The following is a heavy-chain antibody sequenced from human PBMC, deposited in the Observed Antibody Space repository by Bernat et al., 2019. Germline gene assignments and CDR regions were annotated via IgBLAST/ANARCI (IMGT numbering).Heavy chain of an antibody. Sequence: QLQLQESGPGLVKPSETLSLTCTVSGGSISSSSYYWGWIRQPPGKGLEWIGSIYYSGSTYYNPSLKSRVTISVDTSKNQFSLKLSSVTAADTAVYYCAKDRDSGSYFFDYWGQGTLVTVSS. CDR1: GGSISSSSYY. D-gene: IGHD1-26*01. V-gene: IGHV4-39*02. CDR3: AKDRDSGSYFFDY. J-gene: IGHJ4*02. CDR2: IYYSGST.